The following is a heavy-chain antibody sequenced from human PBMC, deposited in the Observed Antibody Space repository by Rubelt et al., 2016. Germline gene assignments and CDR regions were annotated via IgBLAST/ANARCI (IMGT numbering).Heavy chain of an antibody. Sequence: QVQLVQSGAEVKKPGASVKVSCKASGYTFTSYGISWVRQAPGHGLEWMGWIIPTFGKANCAKNVQGRVTITADESTSTAYMELSSVRSEDTAVYYCAREQQLVGGWFDPWGQGTLVTVSS. CDR1: GYTFTSYG. D-gene: IGHD6-13*01. CDR3: AREQQLVGGWFDP. CDR2: IIPTFGKA. J-gene: IGHJ5*02. V-gene: IGHV1-69*13.